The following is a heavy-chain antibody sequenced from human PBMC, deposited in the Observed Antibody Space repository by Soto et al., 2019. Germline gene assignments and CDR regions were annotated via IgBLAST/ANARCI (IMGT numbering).Heavy chain of an antibody. V-gene: IGHV4-39*01. J-gene: IGHJ5*02. CDR1: GGSISSSSYF. CDR2: IYHSGST. CDR3: ARHGPGSSPVWALYNWFDP. Sequence: SETLSLTCTVSGGSISSSSYFWGCIRQPPGKGMEWIGSIYHSGSTNYNPSLKSRVTISVDTSKNQFSLKLNSVTAADTAVYYCARHGPGSSPVWALYNWFDPGGQGTLVTVSS. D-gene: IGHD3-16*01.